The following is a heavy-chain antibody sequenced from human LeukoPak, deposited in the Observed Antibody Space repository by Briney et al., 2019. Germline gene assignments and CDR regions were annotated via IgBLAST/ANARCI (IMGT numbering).Heavy chain of an antibody. CDR3: ARLDEAFDN. J-gene: IGHJ4*02. CDR2: IKFDGNEK. D-gene: IGHD5-24*01. CDR1: GFSFSRYW. Sequence: GGSLRLSCTASGFSFSRYWLSWVRQAPGKGLEWVANIKFDGNEKYYVDSVKGRFTISRDNAKNSLYLQMNSLRAEDTAIYYCARLDEAFDNWGQGTPVTVSS. V-gene: IGHV3-7*01.